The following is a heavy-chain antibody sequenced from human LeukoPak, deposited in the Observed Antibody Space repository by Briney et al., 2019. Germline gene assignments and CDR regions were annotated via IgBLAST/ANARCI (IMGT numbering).Heavy chain of an antibody. D-gene: IGHD2-15*01. J-gene: IGHJ4*02. CDR1: GFTLSSYW. V-gene: IGHV3-7*01. CDR2: IKQDGSEK. Sequence: GGSLRLSCAASGFTLSSYWMSWVCQAPGKGLEWVANIKQDGSEKYYVDSVKGRFTISRDNAKNSLYLQMNSLRAEDTAVYYCARDQAASQVYYFDYWGQGTLVTVSS. CDR3: ARDQAASQVYYFDY.